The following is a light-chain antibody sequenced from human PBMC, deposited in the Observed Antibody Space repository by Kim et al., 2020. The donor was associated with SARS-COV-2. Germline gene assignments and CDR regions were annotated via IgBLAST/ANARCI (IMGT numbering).Light chain of an antibody. Sequence: LSPGERATLSCRASQSVTSSSLAWYQQKPGQAPRLLIYGASNRATGIPDRFGGSGSGTDFTLTISRLEPEDFAVYYCQQYGSLVTFGGGTKVDIK. CDR2: GAS. V-gene: IGKV3-20*01. J-gene: IGKJ4*01. CDR1: QSVTSSS. CDR3: QQYGSLVT.